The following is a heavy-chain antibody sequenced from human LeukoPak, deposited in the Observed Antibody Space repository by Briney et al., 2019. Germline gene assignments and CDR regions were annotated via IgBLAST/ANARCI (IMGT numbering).Heavy chain of an antibody. V-gene: IGHV3-74*01. J-gene: IGHJ4*02. CDR3: ASSRYDSSGYYGIIGY. CDR1: GFTFSSYW. Sequence: PGGSLRLSCAASGFTFSSYWMHWVRQAPGKGLVWVSRINSDGSSTSYADSVKGRFTISRDNAKNTLYLQMNSLRAEDTAVYYCASSRYDSSGYYGIIGYWGQGTLVTVSS. CDR2: INSDGSST. D-gene: IGHD3-22*01.